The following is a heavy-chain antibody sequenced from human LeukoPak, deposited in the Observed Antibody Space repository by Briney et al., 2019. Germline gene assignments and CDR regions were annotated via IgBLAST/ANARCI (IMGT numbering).Heavy chain of an antibody. V-gene: IGHV3-53*01. CDR2: IYSGGST. J-gene: IGHJ4*02. CDR3: ARGGGRYSYGYADAGFDY. Sequence: GGSLRLSCAASGFTISSNYMSWVRQAPGKGLEWVSVIYSGGSTYYADSVKGRFTISRDNSKNTLYLQMNSLRAEDTAVYYCARGGGRYSYGYADAGFDYWGQGTLVTVSS. D-gene: IGHD5-18*01. CDR1: GFTISSNY.